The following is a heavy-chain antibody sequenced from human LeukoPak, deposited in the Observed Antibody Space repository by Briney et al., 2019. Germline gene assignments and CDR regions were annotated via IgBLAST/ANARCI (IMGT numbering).Heavy chain of an antibody. D-gene: IGHD3-16*01. CDR1: GFIFSSYV. Sequence: PGGSLRLSCEASGFIFSSYVMGWVRQAPGKGLEWVSSISVGGGDTFTADSVKGRFTITRENSKNTLYLQMMGLRVEDTAIYYCAKLNLRETAYFDSWGQGILVTVSS. V-gene: IGHV3-23*01. J-gene: IGHJ4*02. CDR3: AKLNLRETAYFDS. CDR2: ISVGGGDT.